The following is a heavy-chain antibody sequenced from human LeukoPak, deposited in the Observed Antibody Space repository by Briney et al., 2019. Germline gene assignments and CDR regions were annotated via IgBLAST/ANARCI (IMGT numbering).Heavy chain of an antibody. D-gene: IGHD3-22*01. Sequence: ASVKVSCKASGYTFTSYYMHWVRQAPGQGLEWMGIINPSGGSTSYAQKFQGRVTMTRDTSTSTVYMELSSLRSEDTAVYYCARQYYHDSSGYYFAPDYWGQGTLVTVSS. V-gene: IGHV1-46*01. CDR2: INPSGGST. CDR1: GYTFTSYY. J-gene: IGHJ4*02. CDR3: ARQYYHDSSGYYFAPDY.